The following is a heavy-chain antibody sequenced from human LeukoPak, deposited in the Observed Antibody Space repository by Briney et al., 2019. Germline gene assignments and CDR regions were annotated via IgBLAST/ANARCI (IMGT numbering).Heavy chain of an antibody. CDR2: ISSSGSPI. V-gene: IGHV3-48*04. CDR3: AKEALAQDIVVVPAASR. J-gene: IGHJ4*02. D-gene: IGHD2-2*01. CDR1: GFTFSSYA. Sequence: PGGSLRLSCAASGFTFSSYAMSWVRQAPGKGLEWVSYISSSGSPIYYADSVKGRFTISRDNAKNSLYLQMNSLRAEDTAVYYCAKEALAQDIVVVPAASRWGQGTLVTVSS.